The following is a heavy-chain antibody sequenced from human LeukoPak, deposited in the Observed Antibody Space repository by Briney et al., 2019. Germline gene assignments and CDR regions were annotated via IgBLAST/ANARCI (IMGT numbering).Heavy chain of an antibody. CDR1: GYTFTSYD. Sequence: ASVKVSCKASGYTFTSYDINCVRQATGQGLEWMGWINPNSGNTGYAQKFQGRATITRNTSISTAYMELSSLRSEDTAVYYCARGAVPAAGDWLDRWGEGTLVTVSS. CDR2: INPNSGNT. V-gene: IGHV1-8*03. J-gene: IGHJ5*02. D-gene: IGHD2-2*01. CDR3: ARGAVPAAGDWLDR.